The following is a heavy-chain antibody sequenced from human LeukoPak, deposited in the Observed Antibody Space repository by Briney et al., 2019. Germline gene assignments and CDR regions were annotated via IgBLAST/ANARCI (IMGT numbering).Heavy chain of an antibody. V-gene: IGHV4-34*01. D-gene: IGHD1-14*01. J-gene: IGHJ4*02. CDR3: ARREIEPFDY. Sequence: KPSETLSLTCAVYGGSFSGYYWSWIRQPPGKGLEWIGEINHSGSTNYNPSLKSRVTTSVDTSKNQFSLKLSSVTAADTAVYYCARREIEPFDYWGQGTLVTVSS. CDR2: INHSGST. CDR1: GGSFSGYY.